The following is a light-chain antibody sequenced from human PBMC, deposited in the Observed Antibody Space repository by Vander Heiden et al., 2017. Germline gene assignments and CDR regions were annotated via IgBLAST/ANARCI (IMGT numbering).Light chain of an antibody. CDR3: SAYAGSKIVV. V-gene: IGLV2-8*01. J-gene: IGLJ2*01. Sequence: QSALTQPPSASGSPRQSVTIPCPGTSSAVGGYNFVSWYQQHPATAPILISYEVTKRPSGVPDRVSGSKSGNTESLTVSGLQADDEGYYDCSAYAGSKIVVFGGGTKLTVL. CDR2: EVT. CDR1: SSAVGGYNF.